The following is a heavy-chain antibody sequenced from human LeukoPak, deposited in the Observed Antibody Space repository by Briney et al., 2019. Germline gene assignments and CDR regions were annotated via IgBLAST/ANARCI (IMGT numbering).Heavy chain of an antibody. CDR2: IWYDGSNK. V-gene: IGHV3-33*01. J-gene: IGHJ3*02. CDR1: GFTFSSYG. CDR3: ARDRVRPRRGAFDI. Sequence: GGSLRLSCAASGFTFSSYGMHWVRQAPGKGLEWVAVIWYDGSNKYYADSVKGRFTISRDNSKNTLYLQMNSLRAEDTAVYYCARDRVRPRRGAFDIWAKGQWSPSLQ. D-gene: IGHD6-6*01.